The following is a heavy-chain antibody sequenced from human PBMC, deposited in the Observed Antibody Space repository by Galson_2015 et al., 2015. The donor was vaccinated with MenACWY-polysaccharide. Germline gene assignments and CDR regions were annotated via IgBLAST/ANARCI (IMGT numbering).Heavy chain of an antibody. CDR3: ATYGSGIN. CDR1: GFTFSSYW. D-gene: IGHD3-10*01. V-gene: IGHV3-74*01. Sequence: SLRLSCAVSGFTFSSYWMHWVRQAPGKGLVWVSHINTDGSGTSYADSVKGRFTISRDNAKNTLYLQMNSLRAEDTAVYYCATYGSGINWGQGTLVTVSS. J-gene: IGHJ4*02. CDR2: INTDGSGT.